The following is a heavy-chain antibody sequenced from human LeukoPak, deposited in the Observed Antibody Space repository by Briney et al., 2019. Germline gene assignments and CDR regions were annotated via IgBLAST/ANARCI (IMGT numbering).Heavy chain of an antibody. CDR1: GGTFSSYA. Sequence: SVKVSCKASGGTFSSYAISWVRQAPGQGLEWMGGIIPIFGTANYAQKFQGRVTTTADESTSTAYMELSSLRSEDTAVYYCATKPFSGSGSYYFDYWGQGTLVTVSS. V-gene: IGHV1-69*13. D-gene: IGHD3-10*01. J-gene: IGHJ4*02. CDR3: ATKPFSGSGSYYFDY. CDR2: IIPIFGTA.